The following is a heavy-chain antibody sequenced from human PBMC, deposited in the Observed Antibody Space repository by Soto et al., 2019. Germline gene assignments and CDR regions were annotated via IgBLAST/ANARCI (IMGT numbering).Heavy chain of an antibody. D-gene: IGHD2-21*02. CDR3: ARVKDCGGDCYGGWFDP. CDR2: IYYSGST. J-gene: IGHJ5*02. V-gene: IGHV4-30-4*01. CDR1: GGSISSGDYF. Sequence: SETLSLTCSVSGGSISSGDYFWSWIRQPPGKGLEWIGYIYYSGSTYYNPSLRSRITLSIDTSKSQFSLKVNSVTPADTAMYYCARVKDCGGDCYGGWFDPWGQGTLVTVS.